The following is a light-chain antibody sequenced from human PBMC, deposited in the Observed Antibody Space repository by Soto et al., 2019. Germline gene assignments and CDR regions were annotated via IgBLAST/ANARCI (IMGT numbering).Light chain of an antibody. CDR2: GAS. Sequence: EVVMTQSPATLSVSLGERATLSCRASQSVTSKLAWYQQKPGQPPRLLIYGASTRATGVPARFSGSGSGAQFTLTISSLQSEDFAVYYCQQYNDWPRTFGQGTRVEIK. CDR1: QSVTSK. CDR3: QQYNDWPRT. V-gene: IGKV3-15*01. J-gene: IGKJ1*01.